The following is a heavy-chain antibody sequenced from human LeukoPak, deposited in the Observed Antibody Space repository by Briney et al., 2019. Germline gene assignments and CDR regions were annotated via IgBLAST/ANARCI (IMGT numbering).Heavy chain of an antibody. Sequence: PGGSLRLSCAASGFTFSSYEMNWVRQAPGKGLEWVSYINKGGGTIYYADSVKGRFTISRDNVENSLYLQMNGLRVEDTALYYCARDRGSPGTFDIWGQGTTLAVSS. CDR3: ARDRGSPGTFDI. J-gene: IGHJ3*02. CDR2: INKGGGTI. V-gene: IGHV3-48*03. D-gene: IGHD1-26*01. CDR1: GFTFSSYE.